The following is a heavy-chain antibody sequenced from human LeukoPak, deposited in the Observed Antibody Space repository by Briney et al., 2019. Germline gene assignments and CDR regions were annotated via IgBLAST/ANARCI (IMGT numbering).Heavy chain of an antibody. Sequence: GESLKISCEGSGYTFTTYWIAWVRQMPGKGLEWMGIIYPDDSDTRYSPSFQGQVTISVDKSISTAYLQWTSLKASDTAMYYCARSEYYEILTGSVWFDPWGQGSLVTVSS. V-gene: IGHV5-51*01. J-gene: IGHJ5*02. CDR2: IYPDDSDT. CDR3: ARSEYYEILTGSVWFDP. CDR1: GYTFTTYW. D-gene: IGHD3-9*01.